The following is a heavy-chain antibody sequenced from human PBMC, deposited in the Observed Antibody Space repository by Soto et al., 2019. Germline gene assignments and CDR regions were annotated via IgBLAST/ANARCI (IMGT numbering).Heavy chain of an antibody. V-gene: IGHV3-21*06. CDR2: ISTGGAYM. CDR1: GFTFRNYN. J-gene: IGHJ4*02. CDR3: ARGIAAPGGDYFDS. Sequence: EVQLVESGGGLVKAGGSLRLFCTASGFTFRNYNMNWVRQAPGKGLEWVSSISTGGAYMFYADSVKGRFTISRDNAKNSLFLQIDSPRGEDTAVYYCARGIAAPGGDYFDSWGQGTLVTVSS. D-gene: IGHD2-21*01.